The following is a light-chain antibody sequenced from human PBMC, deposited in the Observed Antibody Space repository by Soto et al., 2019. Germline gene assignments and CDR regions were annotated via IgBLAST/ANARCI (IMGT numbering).Light chain of an antibody. Sequence: EIVMTQSPATLSVSPGERATLSCRASQSVSSNLAWYQQKPGQAPRLLIYGASTRATGIPARFSGSGSGTEITLTICSLQSEDFAVYYCQQYNNWQYTFGQGTKLEIK. CDR1: QSVSSN. CDR3: QQYNNWQYT. CDR2: GAS. J-gene: IGKJ2*01. V-gene: IGKV3-15*01.